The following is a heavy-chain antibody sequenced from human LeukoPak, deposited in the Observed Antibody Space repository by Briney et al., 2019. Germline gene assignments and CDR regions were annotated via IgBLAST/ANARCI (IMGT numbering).Heavy chain of an antibody. J-gene: IGHJ4*02. CDR2: ISSSGATK. V-gene: IGHV3-48*03. D-gene: IGHD6-19*01. Sequence: PGGSLRLSCAASGFAFSSYEMKWVRQAPGKVLEWVSYISSSGATKYYADSVKGRFTMSRDNAKNSLFLQMNSLRAEDTAVYYCARGGQWRIFDCWGQGTLVTVSS. CDR3: ARGGQWRIFDC. CDR1: GFAFSSYE.